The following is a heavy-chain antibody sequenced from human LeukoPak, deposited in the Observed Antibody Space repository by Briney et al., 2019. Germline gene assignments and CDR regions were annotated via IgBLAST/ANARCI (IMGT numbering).Heavy chain of an antibody. CDR1: GGSISSRSDY. CDR2: LDSSGST. V-gene: IGHV4-39*02. D-gene: IGHD4-17*01. Sequence: PSETLSLTCTVSGGSISSRSDYWAWVRQTPGKGLEWIGNLDSSGSTYYNPSLKSRVTISVGTSKNHFSLNLRSVTAADTAIYFCSRSHDYGGLYFYYYMDVWGKGTTVTVSS. J-gene: IGHJ6*03. CDR3: SRSHDYGGLYFYYYMDV.